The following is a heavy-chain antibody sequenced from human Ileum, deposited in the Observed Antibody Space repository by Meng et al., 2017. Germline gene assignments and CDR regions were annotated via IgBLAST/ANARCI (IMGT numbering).Heavy chain of an antibody. CDR2: INPDGSQR. J-gene: IGHJ4*02. CDR1: GLTFSTSW. CDR3: ARTHNYGYDY. V-gene: IGHV3-7*01. Sequence: GESPKISCVASGLTFSTSWMTWVRQAPGKGLEWVAVINPDGSQRSYVDSVKGRFTISRDNARNSLYLQMNTLRAEDMAVYFCARTHNYGYDYWGQGTLVTVSS. D-gene: IGHD5-18*01.